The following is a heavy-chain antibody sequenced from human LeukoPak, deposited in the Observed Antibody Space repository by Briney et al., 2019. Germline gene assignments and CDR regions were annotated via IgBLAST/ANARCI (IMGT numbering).Heavy chain of an antibody. CDR2: SRNKANSYTT. Sequence: SGGSLRLSCSVSGFTFSSYAMHWVRQAPGKGLEWVGRSRNKANSYTTEYAASVKGRFTISRDDSKNSLYLQMNSLKTEDTAVYYCIIPATVSNPAFDYWGQGALVTVSS. V-gene: IGHV3-72*01. CDR3: IIPATVSNPAFDY. D-gene: IGHD3-3*01. CDR1: GFTFSSYA. J-gene: IGHJ4*02.